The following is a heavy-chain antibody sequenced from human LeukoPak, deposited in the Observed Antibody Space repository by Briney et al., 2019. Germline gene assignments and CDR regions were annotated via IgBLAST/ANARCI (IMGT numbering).Heavy chain of an antibody. Sequence: SETLSLTCTVSGASISSYYWSWIRQPPGKGLEWIGYIYYSGSTNYNPSLKSRVTISVDTSKNQFSLKLSSVTAADTAVYYCARLVSTVTTVFDYWGQGTLVTVSS. J-gene: IGHJ4*02. CDR1: GASISSYY. CDR2: IYYSGST. V-gene: IGHV4-59*01. D-gene: IGHD4-17*01. CDR3: ARLVSTVTTVFDY.